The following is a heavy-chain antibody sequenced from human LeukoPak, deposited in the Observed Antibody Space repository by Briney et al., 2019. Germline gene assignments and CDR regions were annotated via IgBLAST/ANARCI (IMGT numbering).Heavy chain of an antibody. V-gene: IGHV3-21*01. CDR3: ASGVRYSGGYIDY. CDR2: ISSSSSYI. CDR1: GFTLSSYS. Sequence: PGGSLRHSCVASGFTLSSYSMNGVRPAPGKGGEWVSSISSSSSYIYYADSVKGRFTISRDNAKNSLYMQMDSLRAEDTAVYYCASGVRYSGGYIDYWGQGTLVTVSS. J-gene: IGHJ4*02. D-gene: IGHD1-26*01.